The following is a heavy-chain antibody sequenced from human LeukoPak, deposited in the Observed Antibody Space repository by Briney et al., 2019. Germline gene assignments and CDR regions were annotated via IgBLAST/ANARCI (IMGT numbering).Heavy chain of an antibody. J-gene: IGHJ4*02. Sequence: GGSLRLSCAASGLTFSSYAMSWVRQAPGKGLEWVSAISGSGGSTYYADSVKGRFTISRDNSKNTLYLQMNSLRAEDTAVYYRAKDPGVTIFGVVIANRLDYWGQGTLVTVSS. CDR3: AKDPGVTIFGVVIANRLDY. CDR1: GLTFSSYA. CDR2: ISGSGGST. D-gene: IGHD3-3*01. V-gene: IGHV3-23*01.